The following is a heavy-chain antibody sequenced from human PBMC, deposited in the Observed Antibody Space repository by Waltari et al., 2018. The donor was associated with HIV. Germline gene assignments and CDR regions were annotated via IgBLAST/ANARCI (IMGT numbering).Heavy chain of an antibody. CDR2: INQAGTER. V-gene: IGHV3-7*01. D-gene: IGHD3-10*01. Sequence: EVRLVESGGGWVQLGGSLTLSLETSGFPFFFLWLGWVRQAPGKGLEGVDNINQAGTERHYVDSVRGRFTISRDNGKRSSFLQMNSLSVEDTAVYYCATTHGSGDYDNDFDYWGQGTLV. CDR1: GFPFFFLW. J-gene: IGHJ4*02. CDR3: ATTHGSGDYDNDFDY.